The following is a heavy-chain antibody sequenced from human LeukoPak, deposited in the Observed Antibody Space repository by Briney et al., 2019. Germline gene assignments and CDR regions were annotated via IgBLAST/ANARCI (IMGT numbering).Heavy chain of an antibody. D-gene: IGHD3-16*01. V-gene: IGHV3-33*01. CDR3: AREFTYAYDY. J-gene: IGHJ4*02. Sequence: GGSLRLSCTASGFTFSTYGMHWVRQARDKGLEWVAVIWYDGNNKSYADSVKGRFTISRDNSKNTLYLQMNSLRAEDTAVYYCAREFTYAYDYWGQGTLVTVSS. CDR1: GFTFSTYG. CDR2: IWYDGNNK.